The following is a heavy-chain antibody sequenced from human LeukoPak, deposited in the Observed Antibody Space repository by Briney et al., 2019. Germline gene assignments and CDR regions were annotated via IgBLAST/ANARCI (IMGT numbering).Heavy chain of an antibody. CDR1: GFTFSSYA. Sequence: QPGGSLRLSCAASGFTFSSYAMHWVRQAPGKGLEWVAVISYDGSNKYYADSVKGRFTISRDNSKNTLYLQMNSLRAEDTAVYYCARAGHIYYYYYYMDVWGKGTTVTVSS. CDR2: ISYDGSNK. CDR3: ARAGHIYYYYYYMDV. V-gene: IGHV3-30*04. J-gene: IGHJ6*03.